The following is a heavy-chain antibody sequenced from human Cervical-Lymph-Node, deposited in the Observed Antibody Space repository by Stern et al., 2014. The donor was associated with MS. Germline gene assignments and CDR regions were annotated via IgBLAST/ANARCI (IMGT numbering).Heavy chain of an antibody. V-gene: IGHV3-30*03. J-gene: IGHJ4*02. CDR2: ISYDGSNE. D-gene: IGHD3-22*01. Sequence: VQLVESGGGVVQPGRSLRLSCAASGFTFSSYGMHWVRQAPATGLQWVAFISYDGSNEYYADSVKGRFTISRDNSNNTLYLQTNSIREEDTAVYYCARGVYDIWGQGTLVTVSS. CDR1: GFTFSSYG. CDR3: ARGVYDI.